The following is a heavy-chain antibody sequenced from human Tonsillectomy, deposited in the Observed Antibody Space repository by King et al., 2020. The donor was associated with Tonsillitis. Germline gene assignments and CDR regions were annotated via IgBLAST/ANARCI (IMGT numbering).Heavy chain of an antibody. CDR3: ARRSEGGSSGYYYVPGDY. J-gene: IGHJ4*02. V-gene: IGHV5-51*01. CDR1: GYSFTSYW. CDR2: IYPGDSDT. D-gene: IGHD3-22*01. Sequence: GQLVQSGAEVKKPGESLKISCKGSGYSFTSYWIGWVRQMPGKGLEWMGIIYPGDSDTRYSPSFQGQVTISADKSISTAYLQWSSLKASDTAMFYCARRSEGGSSGYYYVPGDYWGQGTLVTVSS.